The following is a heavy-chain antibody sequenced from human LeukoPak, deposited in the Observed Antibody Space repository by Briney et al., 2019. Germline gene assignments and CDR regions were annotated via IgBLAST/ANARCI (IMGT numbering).Heavy chain of an antibody. J-gene: IGHJ3*02. Sequence: GASVKVLCKASGYTFTGYYMHWVRQAPGQGLEWMGWINPQSGGTNYAQKFQVSVTMTRDTFIGTAYMDLSRVKSDNPHVYYCARIGRRGYYDRSGYYGPLGAFHMGAQGTMVPVFS. CDR1: GYTFTGYY. V-gene: IGHV1-2*02. CDR2: INPQSGGT. CDR3: ARIGRRGYYDRSGYYGPLGAFHM. D-gene: IGHD3-22*01.